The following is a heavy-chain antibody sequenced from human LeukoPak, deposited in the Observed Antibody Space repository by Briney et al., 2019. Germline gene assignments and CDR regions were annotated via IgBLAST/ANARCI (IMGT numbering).Heavy chain of an antibody. CDR3: ARDTYYYGTGFDY. Sequence: GGSLRLSCAASGFTFSTYWMHWVRQSPGKGLVWVSRINGDGSGTAYADSVKGRFTISRDNAENTLYLQMNSLRADDTAVYYCARDTYYYGTGFDYWGQGALVTVSS. J-gene: IGHJ4*02. CDR2: INGDGSGT. CDR1: GFTFSTYW. D-gene: IGHD3-10*01. V-gene: IGHV3-74*01.